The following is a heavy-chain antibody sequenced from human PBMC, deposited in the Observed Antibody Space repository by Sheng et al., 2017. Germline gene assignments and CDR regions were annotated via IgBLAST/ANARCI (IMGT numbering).Heavy chain of an antibody. CDR3: ARENSDSSGYYFDY. D-gene: IGHD3-22*01. CDR1: GFTFSSYE. Sequence: EVQLVESGGGLVQPGGSLRLSCAASGFTFSSYEMNWVRQAPGRGLEWVSYISSSGSTIYYADSVKGRFTISRDNAKNSLYLQMNSLRAEDTAVYYCARENSDSSGYYFDYWGQGTLVHRLL. V-gene: IGHV3-48*03. CDR2: ISSSGSTI. J-gene: IGHJ4*02.